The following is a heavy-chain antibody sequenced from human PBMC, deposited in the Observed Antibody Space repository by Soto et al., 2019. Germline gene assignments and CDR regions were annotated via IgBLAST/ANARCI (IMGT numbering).Heavy chain of an antibody. CDR3: AREVGYGDFSAALLY. Sequence: ASVKVSCKASGGTFSSHSINWVRQAPGQGLEWMGGIITLFGTSNYAQNFQGRVTITADQSTSTAYMELNSLTSDDTAVYYCAREVGYGDFSAALLYWGQGTLVTVSS. CDR1: GGTFSSHS. CDR2: IITLFGTS. J-gene: IGHJ4*02. D-gene: IGHD2-21*02. V-gene: IGHV1-69*13.